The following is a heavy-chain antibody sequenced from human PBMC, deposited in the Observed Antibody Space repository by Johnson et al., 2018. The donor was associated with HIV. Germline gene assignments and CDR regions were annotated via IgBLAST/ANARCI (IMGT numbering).Heavy chain of an antibody. CDR3: ARVGDSGASRGAWDI. V-gene: IGHV3-30*02. J-gene: IGHJ3*02. CDR1: AFNFNNYG. Sequence: VQLVESGGVVVQPGGSLRLSCVASAFNFNNYGLDWVRQAPGKGLEWVAFIRDDGSNKYYADSVKGRFTISRDNSKNTLYLQMNSLRAEDTAVYYCARVGDSGASRGAWDIWCQGRMFTVSA. CDR2: IRDDGSNK. D-gene: IGHD6-25*01.